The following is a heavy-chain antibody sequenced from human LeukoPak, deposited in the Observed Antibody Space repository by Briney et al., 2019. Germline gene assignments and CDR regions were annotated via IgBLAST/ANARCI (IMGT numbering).Heavy chain of an antibody. J-gene: IGHJ4*02. CDR1: GFTFSSYS. CDR2: ISSSSSYI. Sequence: GGSLRLSCAASGFTFSSYSMNWVRQAPGKGLEWVSSISSSSSYIYYADSVKGRFTISRDNAKNTVYLQMNTLRDEDTAVYYCVTQESDLPLDYWGQGALVTVSA. CDR3: VTQESDLPLDY. V-gene: IGHV3-21*01. D-gene: IGHD5/OR15-5a*01.